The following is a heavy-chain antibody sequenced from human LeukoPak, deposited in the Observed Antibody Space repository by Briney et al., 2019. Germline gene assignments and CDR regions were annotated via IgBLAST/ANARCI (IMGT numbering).Heavy chain of an antibody. D-gene: IGHD6-13*01. CDR1: GFTFSSYG. V-gene: IGHV3-33*01. CDR3: VRDPAAGTLDY. Sequence: GRSLRLSCAASGFTFSSYGMHWVRQAPGKGLEWVAVIWYDGSNKYYADSVKGRFTISRDNSKNTLYLQMNSLRAEDTAVYYCVRDPAAGTLDYWGQGTLVTVSS. CDR2: IWYDGSNK. J-gene: IGHJ4*02.